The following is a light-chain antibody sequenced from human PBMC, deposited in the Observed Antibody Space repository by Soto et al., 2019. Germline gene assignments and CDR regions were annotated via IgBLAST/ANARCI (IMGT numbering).Light chain of an antibody. V-gene: IGKV1-39*01. CDR3: QQSYSSPFT. CDR1: QSISSY. CDR2: AAS. Sequence: DIQMTQSPSSLSASVGDRVTITCRASQSISSYLNWYQQKPGKAPNLLIYAASSLQSGVPSKFSGSGSGTDFTLTISSLQTEDFGTYYCQQSYSSPFTFGLGTKVDIK. J-gene: IGKJ3*01.